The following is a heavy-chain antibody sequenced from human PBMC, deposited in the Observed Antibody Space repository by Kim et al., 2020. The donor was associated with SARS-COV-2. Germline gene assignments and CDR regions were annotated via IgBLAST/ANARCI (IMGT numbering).Heavy chain of an antibody. D-gene: IGHD6-19*01. CDR3: ARGSGWAFDY. J-gene: IGHJ4*02. V-gene: IGHV1-3*04. CDR2: ISIGHDDT. Sequence: ASVKVSCKASGYTFIKYVMHWVRQAPGQRLEWMGLISIGHDDTKYSQKFRDRVTITRDTTSSTAYMELSSLRSEDTAVYYCARGSGWAFDYWGQGTLVTVAS. CDR1: GYTFIKYV.